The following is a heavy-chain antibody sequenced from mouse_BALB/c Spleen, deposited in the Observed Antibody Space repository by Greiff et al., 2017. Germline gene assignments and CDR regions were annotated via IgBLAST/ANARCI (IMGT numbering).Heavy chain of an antibody. V-gene: IGHV14-3*02. J-gene: IGHJ2*01. D-gene: IGHD2-2*01. CDR1: GFNIKDTY. CDR3: ARFGYDHYFDY. CDR2: IDPANGNT. Sequence: EVQLQESGAELVKPGASVKLSCTASGFNIKDTYMHWVKQRPEQGLEWIGRIDPANGNTKYDPKFQGKATITADTSSNTAYLQLSSLTSEDTAVYYCARFGYDHYFDYGGQGTTLTVSS.